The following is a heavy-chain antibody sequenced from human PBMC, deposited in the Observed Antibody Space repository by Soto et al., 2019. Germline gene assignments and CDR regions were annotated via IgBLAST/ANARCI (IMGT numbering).Heavy chain of an antibody. J-gene: IGHJ4*02. CDR3: ARVVDTAMDPYYFDY. V-gene: IGHV3-7*05. CDR2: IKQDGSEK. D-gene: IGHD5-18*01. CDR1: GFTFSSYW. Sequence: GGSLRLSCAASGFTFSSYWMSWVRQAPGKGLEWVANIKQDGSEKYYVDSVKGRFTISRDNAKNSLYLQMNSLRAEDTAVYYCARVVDTAMDPYYFDYWGQGTLVTVSS.